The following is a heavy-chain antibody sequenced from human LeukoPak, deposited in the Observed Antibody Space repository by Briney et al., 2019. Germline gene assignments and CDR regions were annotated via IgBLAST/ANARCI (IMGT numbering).Heavy chain of an antibody. CDR1: GGSFSGYY. CDR3: ARGPTITGIAARLDYYYYGMDV. J-gene: IGHJ6*02. CDR2: INHSGST. Sequence: SETLSLTCAVYGGSFSGYYWSWIRQPPGKGLEWIGEINHSGSTNYNPSLKSRVTISVDTSKNQFSLKLSSMTAADTAVYYCARGPTITGIAARLDYYYYGMDVWGQGTTVTVSS. V-gene: IGHV4-34*01. D-gene: IGHD6-6*01.